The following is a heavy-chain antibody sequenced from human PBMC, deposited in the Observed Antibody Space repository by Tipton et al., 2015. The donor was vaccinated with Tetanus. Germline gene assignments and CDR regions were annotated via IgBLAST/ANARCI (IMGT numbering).Heavy chain of an antibody. J-gene: IGHJ4*02. CDR1: IGSINSGSYH. D-gene: IGHD5-24*01. CDR2: IHPSGSA. CDR3: ARGEDTYKSGNY. V-gene: IGHV4-39*07. Sequence: GSLRLSCAVSIGSINSGSYHWDWIRQPPGQGLEWIGEIHPSGSANSNPSLNSRVTISVDTSKNQFSLRLTSVTAADTAVYYCARGEDTYKSGNYWGQGTLVTVSS.